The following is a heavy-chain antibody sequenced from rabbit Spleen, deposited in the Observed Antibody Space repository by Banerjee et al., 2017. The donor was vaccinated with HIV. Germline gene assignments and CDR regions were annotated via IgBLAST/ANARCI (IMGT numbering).Heavy chain of an antibody. V-gene: IGHV1S40*01. Sequence: QSLEESGGGLVKPGGTLTLTCTVSGFSFNDDYVMCWVRQSPGKGLKWIACINTWSNRPVYASWAKGRFTMSKTSSTTVTLQMTSLTGADTATYFCARDTSSSFSSYGMDLWGQGTLVTVS. CDR2: INTWSNRP. D-gene: IGHD1-1*01. CDR3: ARDTSSSFSSYGMDL. CDR1: GFSFNDDYV. J-gene: IGHJ6*01.